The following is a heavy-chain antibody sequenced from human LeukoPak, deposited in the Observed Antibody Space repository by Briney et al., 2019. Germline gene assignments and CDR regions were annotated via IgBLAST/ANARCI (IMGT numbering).Heavy chain of an antibody. CDR3: ARQGGYSSSSWWFDP. J-gene: IGHJ5*02. D-gene: IGHD6-13*01. Sequence: ASVKVSCKASGYTFTSYYMHWARQAPGQGLEWMGIINPSGGSTSYAQKFQGRVTMTRDTSTSTVYMELSSLRSGDTAVYYCARQGGYSSSSWWFDPWGQGTLVTVSS. V-gene: IGHV1-46*01. CDR2: INPSGGST. CDR1: GYTFTSYY.